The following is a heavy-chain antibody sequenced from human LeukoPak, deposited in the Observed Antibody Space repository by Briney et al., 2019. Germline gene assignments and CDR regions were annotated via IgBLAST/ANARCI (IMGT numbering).Heavy chain of an antibody. CDR2: IIPIFGTA. J-gene: IGHJ4*02. Sequence: SVRVSCKASGGTFSSYAISWVRQAPGQGLEWMGGIIPIFGTANYAQKFQGRVTITTDESTSTAYMELSSLRSEDTAVYYCARSATKLEYSSGGTDTLDFDYWGQGTLVTVSS. V-gene: IGHV1-69*05. CDR1: GGTFSSYA. CDR3: ARSATKLEYSSGGTDTLDFDY. D-gene: IGHD6-19*01.